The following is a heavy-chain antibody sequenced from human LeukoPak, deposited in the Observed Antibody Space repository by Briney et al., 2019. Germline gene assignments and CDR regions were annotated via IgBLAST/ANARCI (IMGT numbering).Heavy chain of an antibody. CDR3: AKVPDYGGNSPYLDS. D-gene: IGHD4-23*01. Sequence: QPGGSPKLSCAASGFTFANYAMSWVRQAPGKGLEWVSSFSGSGGEKHSTDSVRGRFTIPRDNSKGTLYLQMSSLRAEDTAVYYCAKVPDYGGNSPYLDSWGQGTLVTVST. CDR1: GFTFANYA. V-gene: IGHV3-23*01. CDR2: FSGSGGEK. J-gene: IGHJ4*02.